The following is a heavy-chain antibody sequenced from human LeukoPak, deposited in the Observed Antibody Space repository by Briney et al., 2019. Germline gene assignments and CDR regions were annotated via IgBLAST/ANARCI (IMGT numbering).Heavy chain of an antibody. CDR3: ARDGVDTAMVTVSAFDY. J-gene: IGHJ4*02. D-gene: IGHD5-18*01. CDR2: ISYDGSNK. V-gene: IGHV3-30-3*01. CDR1: GFTFSSYA. Sequence: GGSLRLSCAASGFTFSSYAMHWVRQVPGKGLEWVAVISYDGSNKYYADSVKGRFTISRDNSKNTLYLQMNSLRAEDTAVYYCARDGVDTAMVTVSAFDYWGQGTLVTVSS.